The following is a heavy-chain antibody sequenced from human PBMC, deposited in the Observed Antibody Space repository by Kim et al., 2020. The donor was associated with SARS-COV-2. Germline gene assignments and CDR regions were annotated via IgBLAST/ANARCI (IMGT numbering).Heavy chain of an antibody. Sequence: ADSVKGRFTISRDNAKNSLYLQMNSLRAEDTALYYCAKDIAAAATGWFDPWGQGTLVTVSS. D-gene: IGHD6-13*01. CDR3: AKDIAAAATGWFDP. J-gene: IGHJ5*02. V-gene: IGHV3-9*01.